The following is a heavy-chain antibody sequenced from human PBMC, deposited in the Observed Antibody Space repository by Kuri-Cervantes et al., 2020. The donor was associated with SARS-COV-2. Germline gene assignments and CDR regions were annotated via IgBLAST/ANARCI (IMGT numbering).Heavy chain of an antibody. CDR1: GFTFSSYS. D-gene: IGHD3-16*02. V-gene: IGHV3-21*01. J-gene: IGHJ4*02. Sequence: GESLKISCAASGFTFSSYSMNWVRQAPGKGLEWVSSISSSSSYIYYADSVKGRFTISRDNAKNSLYLQMNSLRAEDTAVYYCARGVYDYVWGSYRYTSPFDYWGQGTLVTVSS. CDR2: ISSSSSYI. CDR3: ARGVYDYVWGSYRYTSPFDY.